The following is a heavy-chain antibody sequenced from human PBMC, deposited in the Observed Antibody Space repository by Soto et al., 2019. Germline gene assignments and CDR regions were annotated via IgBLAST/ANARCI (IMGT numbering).Heavy chain of an antibody. Sequence: QVQLVESGGGVVQPGKSLRLSCAASGFTFGSYGMHWVRQAPGKGLEWVAVIWYDGSNKHYADSVKGRFTISRDNSKNTLYLQMNSLRAEDTAVYYCARTAHGDYYYYYGMDVWGHGTTVTVSS. CDR2: IWYDGSNK. V-gene: IGHV3-33*01. J-gene: IGHJ6*02. D-gene: IGHD4-17*01. CDR1: GFTFGSYG. CDR3: ARTAHGDYYYYYGMDV.